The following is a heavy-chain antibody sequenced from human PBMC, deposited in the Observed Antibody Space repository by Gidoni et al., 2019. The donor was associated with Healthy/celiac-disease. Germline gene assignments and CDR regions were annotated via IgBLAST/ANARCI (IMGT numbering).Heavy chain of an antibody. CDR2: ISYDGSNK. CDR1: GFTFSSYA. CDR3: ARDVGSYDYVWGSYRPSGGWFDP. J-gene: IGHJ5*02. Sequence: QVQLVESGGGVVQPGRSLRLCCAASGFTFSSYAMHWVRQAPGKGLEWVAVISYDGSNKYYADAVKGRFTISRDNSKNTLYLQINSLRAEDTAVYYCARDVGSYDYVWGSYRPSGGWFDPWGQGTLVTVSS. D-gene: IGHD3-16*02. V-gene: IGHV3-30-3*01.